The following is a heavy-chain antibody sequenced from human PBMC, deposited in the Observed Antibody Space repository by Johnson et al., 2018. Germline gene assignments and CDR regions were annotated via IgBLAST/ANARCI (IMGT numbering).Heavy chain of an antibody. CDR1: GFTFSNFV. D-gene: IGHD2-15*01. J-gene: IGHJ1*01. CDR3: AKDLDVEVVETAGYFQH. CDR2: ISYDGSNK. V-gene: IGHV3-30*18. Sequence: QVQLVESGGGVVQPGRSLRLSCAASGFTFSNFVIHWVRQAPGKGLEWVAVISYDGSNKYYADSVKGRFTISRDNSKITLYLQMNSLRAEDTAMYYCAKDLDVEVVETAGYFQHWGQGTLVTVSS.